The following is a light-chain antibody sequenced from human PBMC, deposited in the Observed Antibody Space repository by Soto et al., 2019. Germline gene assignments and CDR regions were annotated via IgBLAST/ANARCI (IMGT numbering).Light chain of an antibody. CDR2: GAS. J-gene: IGKJ2*01. CDR3: QQYGSAPYT. V-gene: IGKV3-20*01. Sequence: EIVLTQSPGTLSLSPGERATLSCRASQTVSSNYLAWYHQNPGQAPRLLIYGASTRATGIPDRSSGSGSGTDFTLTIRTLEPEDFALYYCQQYGSAPYTFGQGTKVDIK. CDR1: QTVSSNY.